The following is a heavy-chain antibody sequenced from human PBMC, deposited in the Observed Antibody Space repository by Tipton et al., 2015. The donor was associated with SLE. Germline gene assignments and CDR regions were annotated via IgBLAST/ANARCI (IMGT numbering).Heavy chain of an antibody. CDR1: GYTFTGYY. CDR2: INPNSGGT. V-gene: IGHV1-2*06. CDR3: ARDLIWETLHGMDV. D-gene: IGHD1-26*01. J-gene: IGHJ6*02. Sequence: QLVQSGAEVKKPGASVKVSCKASGYTFTGYYMHWVRQAPGQGLEWMGRINPNSGGTNYAQKFQGRVTMTRDTSISTAYMELSRLRSDDTAVYYGARDLIWETLHGMDVWGQGTTVTVSS.